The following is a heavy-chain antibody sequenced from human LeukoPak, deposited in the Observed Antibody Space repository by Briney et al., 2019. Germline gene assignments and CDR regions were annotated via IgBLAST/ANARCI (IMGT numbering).Heavy chain of an antibody. J-gene: IGHJ4*02. V-gene: IGHV1-3*01. CDR1: GYTFTSYA. Sequence: ASVKVSCKASGYTFTSYAMHWVRQAPGQRLEWMGWINAGNGNTKYSQKFQGRVTITRDTSASTAYMELSSLRSEDTAVYYCARDLSSGSPQGLWGQGTLVTVSS. CDR3: ARDLSSGSPQGL. D-gene: IGHD1-26*01. CDR2: INAGNGNT.